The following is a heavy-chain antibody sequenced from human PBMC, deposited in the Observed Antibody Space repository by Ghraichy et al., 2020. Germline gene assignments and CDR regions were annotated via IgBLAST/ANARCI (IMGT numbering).Heavy chain of an antibody. Sequence: SETLSLTCTVSGGSISSYYWSWIRQPAGKGLEWIGRIYTSGSTNYNPSLKSRVTMSVDTSKNQFSLKLSSVTAADTAVYYCASSSYYDSSGVSDYWGQGTLVTVSS. V-gene: IGHV4-4*07. D-gene: IGHD3-22*01. J-gene: IGHJ4*02. CDR3: ASSSYYDSSGVSDY. CDR1: GGSISSYY. CDR2: IYTSGST.